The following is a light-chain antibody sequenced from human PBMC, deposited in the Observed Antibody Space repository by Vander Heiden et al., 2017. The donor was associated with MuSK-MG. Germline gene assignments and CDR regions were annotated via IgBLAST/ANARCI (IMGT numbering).Light chain of an antibody. Sequence: EIVMTQSPATLSVSPGERATLSCRASQSVSSNLAWYQQKPGQAPRLLIYGASTRDTGIPARFSGSGYGTEFTLTISSRQSEDFAVYYCQQHKNWPPITFGGGTKVDIK. J-gene: IGKJ4*01. V-gene: IGKV3-15*01. CDR2: GAS. CDR3: QQHKNWPPIT. CDR1: QSVSSN.